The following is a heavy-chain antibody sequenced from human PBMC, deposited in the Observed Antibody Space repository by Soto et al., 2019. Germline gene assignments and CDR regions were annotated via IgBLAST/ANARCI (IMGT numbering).Heavy chain of an antibody. CDR1: GGTFSSYA. J-gene: IGHJ4*02. V-gene: IGHV1-69*12. CDR3: ARDRVAPPMVTLEY. D-gene: IGHD4-17*01. CDR2: IIPIFGTA. Sequence: QVQLVQSGAEVKKPGSSVKVSYKASGGTFSSYAISWVRQAPGQWLEWMGGIIPIFGTANYAQKFQGRVTITAHESTSTAYMELSSLRSEDTAVYYCARDRVAPPMVTLEYWGQGTLVTVSS.